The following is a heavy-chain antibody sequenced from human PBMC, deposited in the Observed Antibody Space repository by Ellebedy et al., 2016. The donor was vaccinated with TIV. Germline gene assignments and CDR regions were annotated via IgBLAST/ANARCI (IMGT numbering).Heavy chain of an antibody. CDR2: ISRSNNYI. J-gene: IGHJ4*02. D-gene: IGHD6-13*01. V-gene: IGHV3-21*01. CDR1: GFTFRSYG. CDR3: ARELAAAGFFDY. Sequence: PGGSLRLSCAASGFTFRSYGMYWVRQAPGKGLEWVSSISRSNNYIYYADSVKGRFTISRDNAKNSLYLQMNSLRAEDTAVFYCARELAAAGFFDYWGQGTLVTVSS.